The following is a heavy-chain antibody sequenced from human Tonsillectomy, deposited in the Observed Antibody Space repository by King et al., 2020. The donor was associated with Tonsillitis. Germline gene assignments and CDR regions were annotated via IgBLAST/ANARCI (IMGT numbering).Heavy chain of an antibody. CDR1: GFTFSNYA. CDR2: ISGSGGST. J-gene: IGHJ4*02. D-gene: IGHD4-11*01. CDR3: AKGGLQYRYCFDY. Sequence: VQLVESGGGLVQPGGSLRLSCGASGFTFSNYAMSWVRQAPGKGLEWVSAISGSGGSTNYADSVKGRFTISRDNSKNTQHLQMNSLRAEDTAVYYCAKGGLQYRYCFDYWGQGTLVTVSS. V-gene: IGHV3-23*04.